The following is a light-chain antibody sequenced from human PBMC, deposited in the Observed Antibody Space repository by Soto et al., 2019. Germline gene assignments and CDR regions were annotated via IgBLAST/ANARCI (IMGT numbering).Light chain of an antibody. V-gene: IGLV3-21*02. CDR1: NIGNIN. Sequence: SYELTQPPSVSVAPGQTATITCGGDNIGNINVHWYQQRPGQAPILVVYNDDDRPSGIPARFSGSHWGNTATLTISRVEARDEADYYCQVWHRRSDTYVFGNGTKVTV. CDR3: QVWHRRSDTYV. J-gene: IGLJ1*01. CDR2: NDD.